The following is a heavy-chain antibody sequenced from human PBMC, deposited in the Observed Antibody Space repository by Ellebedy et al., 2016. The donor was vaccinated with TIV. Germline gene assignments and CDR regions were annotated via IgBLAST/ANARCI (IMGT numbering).Heavy chain of an antibody. D-gene: IGHD6-6*01. Sequence: GESLKISXAASGFTFSGYGMSWVRQAPGKGLEWVSSISGFAFTTYYADSVKGRFTISRDNSQNTVYLQIISLRAEDTAVYYCAKSTLPRNIIAARLLQMDVWGQGTTVTVSS. J-gene: IGHJ6*02. CDR3: AKSTLPRNIIAARLLQMDV. V-gene: IGHV3-23*01. CDR2: ISGFAFTT. CDR1: GFTFSGYG.